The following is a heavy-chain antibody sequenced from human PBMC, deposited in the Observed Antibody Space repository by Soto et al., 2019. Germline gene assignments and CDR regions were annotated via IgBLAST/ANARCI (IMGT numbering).Heavy chain of an antibody. V-gene: IGHV3-43*01. Sequence: GGSLRLSCAASGFTFDDYTMHWVRQAPGKGLEWVSLISWDGGSTYYADSVKGRFTISRDNSKNSLYLQMNSLRTEDTALYYCAKNHVDGSSWFWVDYWGQGTLVTVSS. CDR1: GFTFDDYT. D-gene: IGHD6-13*01. CDR2: ISWDGGST. CDR3: AKNHVDGSSWFWVDY. J-gene: IGHJ4*02.